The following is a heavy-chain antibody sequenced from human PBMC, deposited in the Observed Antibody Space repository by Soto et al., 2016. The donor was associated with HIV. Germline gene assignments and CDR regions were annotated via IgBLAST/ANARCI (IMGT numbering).Heavy chain of an antibody. CDR3: STVVAWSLFDY. Sequence: EVQLVESGGGLVKPGGSLRLSCAASGFTFSDAWMSWVRQTPGKGLEWVGRIKSKTDGGTTDYAAPVKGRFTISRDDSKNTLYLQMNSLENRDTAVYYCSTVVAWSLFDYWGQGTPGHRLL. CDR2: IKSKTDGGTT. V-gene: IGHV3-15*01. J-gene: IGHJ4*02. D-gene: IGHD5-12*01. CDR1: GFTFSDAW.